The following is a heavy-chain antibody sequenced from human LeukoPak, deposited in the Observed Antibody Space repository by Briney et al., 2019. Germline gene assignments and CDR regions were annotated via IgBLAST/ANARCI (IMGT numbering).Heavy chain of an antibody. CDR3: ARHNYYDSSGYEY. CDR2: INPNSGGT. V-gene: IGHV1-2*02. Sequence: GASVKVSCKASGYTFTGYYMHWVRQAPGQGLKWMGWINPNSGGTNYAQKFQGRVTMTRDTSISTAYMELSRLRSDDTAVYYCARHNYYDSSGYEYWGQGTLVTVSS. D-gene: IGHD3-22*01. CDR1: GYTFTGYY. J-gene: IGHJ4*02.